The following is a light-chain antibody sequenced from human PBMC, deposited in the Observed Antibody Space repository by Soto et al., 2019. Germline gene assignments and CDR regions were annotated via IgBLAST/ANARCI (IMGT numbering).Light chain of an antibody. CDR1: QSVSSSY. CDR2: GAS. J-gene: IGKJ1*01. Sequence: EIVLTQSPGTLSLSPGERATLSCRASQSVSSSYLAWYQQKPGQAPRLLIYGASSRATGIPDRFSGSGSGTDFTLTISRLEPEDFAVYDGQQYGSSPPRTFGQGTKVDI. V-gene: IGKV3-20*01. CDR3: QQYGSSPPRT.